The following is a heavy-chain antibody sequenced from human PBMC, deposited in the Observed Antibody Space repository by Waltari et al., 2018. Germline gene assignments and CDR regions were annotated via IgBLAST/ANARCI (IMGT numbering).Heavy chain of an antibody. CDR1: GFHIRSYA. V-gene: IGHV3-23*01. CDR2: ISGSGGGT. Sequence: EVQLLESGGGLVQPGGSLRLSCAASGFHIRSYAMNWVRQAPGKGLEWVSGISGSGGGTYYADSVKGRFTISRDNSKNTLYLQMNSLRAGDTAVYYCAKDRRYISSWSTVFDIWGQGTMVTVSS. J-gene: IGHJ3*02. D-gene: IGHD6-13*01. CDR3: AKDRRYISSWSTVFDI.